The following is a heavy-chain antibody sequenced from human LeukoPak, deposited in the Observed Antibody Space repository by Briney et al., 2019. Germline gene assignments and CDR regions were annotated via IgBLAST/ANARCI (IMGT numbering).Heavy chain of an antibody. CDR3: AHYYDSSDY. Sequence: SGPTLVNPTQTLTLTCTFSGFSLITRGVGVGWIRQPPGKALEWLALIYWDDDKRYRPSLKSRLTITKDTSKNQMVLTMTNMDPVATATYSCAHYYDSSDYWGQGTLVTVSS. J-gene: IGHJ4*02. CDR1: GFSLITRGVG. D-gene: IGHD3-22*01. CDR2: IYWDDDK. V-gene: IGHV2-5*02.